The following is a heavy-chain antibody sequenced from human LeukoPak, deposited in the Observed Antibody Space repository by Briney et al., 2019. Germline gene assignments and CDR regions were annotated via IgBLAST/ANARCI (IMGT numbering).Heavy chain of an antibody. CDR2: IWYDGSNK. J-gene: IGHJ4*02. D-gene: IGHD4-17*01. Sequence: GGSLRLSCAASGFTFSSYGMHWVRQAPGQGLEWVALIWYDGSNKYYADSVKGRFTISRDNSKNTLYLQMSSLRAEDTAVYYCARGYGEDFDYWGQGTLVTVSS. V-gene: IGHV3-33*01. CDR3: ARGYGEDFDY. CDR1: GFTFSSYG.